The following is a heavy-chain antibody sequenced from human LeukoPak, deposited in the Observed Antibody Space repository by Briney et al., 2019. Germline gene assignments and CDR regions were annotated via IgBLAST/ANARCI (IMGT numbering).Heavy chain of an antibody. J-gene: IGHJ4*02. D-gene: IGHD2-8*01. CDR3: ARVNLMAATENFDY. CDR1: GFTFSSYS. Sequence: PGGSLRLSCAASGFTFSSYSMNWVRQAPGKGLEWVSSISSSSSYIYYADSVKGRFTISRDNAKNSLYLQMNGLRAEDTAMYYCARVNLMAATENFDYWGQGTLATVSS. V-gene: IGHV3-21*01. CDR2: ISSSSSYI.